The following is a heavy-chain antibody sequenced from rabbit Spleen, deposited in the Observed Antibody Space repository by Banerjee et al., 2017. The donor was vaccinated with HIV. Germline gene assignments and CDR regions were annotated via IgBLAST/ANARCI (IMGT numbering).Heavy chain of an antibody. CDR3: ARDTGSSFSSYGMDL. CDR1: GVSFSFNSY. CDR2: IDTGSSGFP. Sequence: QSLEESGGDLVKPGASLTLTCTASGVSFSFNSYMCWVRQAPGKGLEWIACIDTGSSGFPYYASWAKGRFTISKTSSTTVTLQMTSLTAADTATYFCARDTGSSFSSYGMDLWGQGTLVTVS. V-gene: IGHV1S40*01. D-gene: IGHD8-1*01. J-gene: IGHJ3*01.